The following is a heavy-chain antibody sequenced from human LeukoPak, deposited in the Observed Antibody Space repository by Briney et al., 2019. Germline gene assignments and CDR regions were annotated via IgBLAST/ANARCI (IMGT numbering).Heavy chain of an antibody. CDR2: ISSSGRAI. V-gene: IGHV3-48*03. J-gene: IGHJ3*02. CDR1: GFTFSNYE. D-gene: IGHD6-19*01. CDR3: ASEGGWGNHDAFDI. Sequence: PGGSLRLSCAASGFTFSNYEMNWVRQAPGKGLEWLSYISSSGRAINYADSVKGRFTISRDNAKNSLFLQMNSLRAEDTAVYYCASEGGWGNHDAFDIWGQGTMVTVSS.